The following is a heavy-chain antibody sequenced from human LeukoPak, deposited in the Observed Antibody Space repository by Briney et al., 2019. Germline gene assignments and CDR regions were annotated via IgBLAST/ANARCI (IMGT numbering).Heavy chain of an antibody. D-gene: IGHD3-22*01. CDR1: GYTFTGFY. CDR2: INPNSGDT. J-gene: IGHJ4*02. CDR3: ARDRTYYDSTGRLGY. V-gene: IGHV1-2*02. Sequence: ASVKVSCMASGYTFTGFYIHWVRQAPGQGLEWMGWINPNSGDTNHAQKFQGRVTMTSATSITTAYMELRSLTSDDTAVYYCARDRTYYDSTGRLGYWGQGTLVTVSS.